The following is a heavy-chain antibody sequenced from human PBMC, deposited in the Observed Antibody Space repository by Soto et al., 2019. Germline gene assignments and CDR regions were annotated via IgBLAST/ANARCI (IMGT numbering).Heavy chain of an antibody. CDR3: ARVHYDYVWGSYRYSDY. CDR1: GGTFSSYA. Sequence: QVQLVQSGAEVKKPGSSVKVSCKASGGTFSSYAISWVRQAPGQGLEWMGGIIPIFGTANYAQKFQGRVTITADKSTSTAYMELSSLRSEDTAVYYCARVHYDYVWGSYRYSDYWGQGTLVTVSS. CDR2: IIPIFGTA. J-gene: IGHJ4*02. D-gene: IGHD3-16*02. V-gene: IGHV1-69*06.